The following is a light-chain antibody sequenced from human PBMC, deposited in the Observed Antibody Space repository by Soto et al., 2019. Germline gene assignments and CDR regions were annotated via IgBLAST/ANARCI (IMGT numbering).Light chain of an antibody. CDR2: DAS. Sequence: DIQMTQSPSTLSASVGDRVTITCRASQSISSWLAWYQQKPGKAPKLLIYDASSLESGVPSRFSGSGSGTEFTLTIISLQPDDFATYYCQQYNSYSLTLGQGTKVDIK. CDR1: QSISSW. V-gene: IGKV1-5*01. J-gene: IGKJ1*01. CDR3: QQYNSYSLT.